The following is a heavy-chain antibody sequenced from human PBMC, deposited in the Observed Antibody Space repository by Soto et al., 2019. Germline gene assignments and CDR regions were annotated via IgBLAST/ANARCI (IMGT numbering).Heavy chain of an antibody. J-gene: IGHJ4*02. D-gene: IGHD4-4*01. V-gene: IGHV4-4*02. CDR3: ARGPPYSNQSLRDNYFDY. CDR1: SGSISCSNW. Sequence: SETLSLTCAVSSGSISCSNWWSWVRQPPGKGLEWIGEIYHSGSTNYNPSLKSRVTISVDKSKNQFSLKLSSVTAADTAVYYCARGPPYSNQSLRDNYFDYWGQGTLVTVSS. CDR2: IYHSGST.